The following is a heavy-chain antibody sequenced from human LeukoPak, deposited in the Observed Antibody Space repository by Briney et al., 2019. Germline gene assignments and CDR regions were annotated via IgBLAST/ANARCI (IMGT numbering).Heavy chain of an antibody. CDR3: ARRAVVPAAPIDY. D-gene: IGHD2-2*01. CDR1: GGSISSSSYY. J-gene: IGHJ4*02. Sequence: SETLSLTCTVSGGSISSSSYYWGWIRQPPGKGLEWIGSIYYSGSTYYNPSLKSRVTISVDTSKNQFSLKLSSVTAADTAVYYCARRAVVPAAPIDYWGQGTLVTVSS. V-gene: IGHV4-39*01. CDR2: IYYSGST.